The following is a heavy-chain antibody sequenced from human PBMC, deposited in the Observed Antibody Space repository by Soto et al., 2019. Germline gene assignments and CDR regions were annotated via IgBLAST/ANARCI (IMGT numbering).Heavy chain of an antibody. CDR2: ISAYNGNT. V-gene: IGHV1-18*01. Sequence: ASVKVSCKASGYTFTSYGISWVRQAPGQGLEWMGWISAYNGNTNYAQKLQGRVTMTTDTSTSTAYMELRSLRSDDTAVYYCARDLRAQGAVGITIFGVVQGRDYYYYMDVWGKGTTVTVSS. J-gene: IGHJ6*03. CDR3: ARDLRAQGAVGITIFGVVQGRDYYYYMDV. CDR1: GYTFTSYG. D-gene: IGHD3-3*01.